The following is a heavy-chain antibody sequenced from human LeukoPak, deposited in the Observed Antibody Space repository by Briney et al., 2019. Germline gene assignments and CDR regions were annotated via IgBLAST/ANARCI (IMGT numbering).Heavy chain of an antibody. CDR2: IIPIFGTA. J-gene: IGHJ3*02. V-gene: IGHV1-69*06. D-gene: IGHD3-10*01. CDR3: ARDRYYYGSGSFNSAGAFDI. CDR1: GYTFTSYA. Sequence: SVKVSCKASGYTFTSYAISWVRQAPGQGLEWMGGIIPIFGTANYAQKFQGRVTITADKSTSTAYMELSSLRSEDTAVYYCARDRYYYGSGSFNSAGAFDIWGQGTMVTVSS.